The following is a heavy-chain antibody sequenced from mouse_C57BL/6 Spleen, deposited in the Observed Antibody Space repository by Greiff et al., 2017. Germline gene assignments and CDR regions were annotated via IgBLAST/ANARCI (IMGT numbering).Heavy chain of an antibody. CDR3: ARWEDYYDYDGKKNAMDY. D-gene: IGHD2-4*01. CDR2: INPSSGYT. V-gene: IGHV1-7*01. Sequence: QVQLQQSGAELAKPGASVKLSCKASGYTFTSYWMHWVNQRPGQGLEWIGYINPSSGYTKYNQKFKDKATLTADKSSSTAYMQLSSLTYEDSAVYYCARWEDYYDYDGKKNAMDYWGQGTSVTVSS. J-gene: IGHJ4*01. CDR1: GYTFTSYW.